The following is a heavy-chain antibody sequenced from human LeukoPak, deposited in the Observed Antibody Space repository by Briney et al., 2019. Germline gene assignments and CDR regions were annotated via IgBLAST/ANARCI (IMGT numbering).Heavy chain of an antibody. Sequence: GGSLRLSCAASGFTFSDYYMSWIRQAPGKGLEWVSYISSSGSTIYYADSVKGRFTISRDNAKNSLYLQMNSLGPEDTAVYYCARDPYSGNYGNYYYYYMDVWGKGTTVTVSS. CDR3: ARDPYSGNYGNYYYYYMDV. CDR1: GFTFSDYY. D-gene: IGHD1-26*01. CDR2: ISSSGSTI. J-gene: IGHJ6*03. V-gene: IGHV3-11*04.